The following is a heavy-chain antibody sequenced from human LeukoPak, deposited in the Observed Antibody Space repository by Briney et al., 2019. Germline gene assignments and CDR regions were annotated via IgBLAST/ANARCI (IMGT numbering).Heavy chain of an antibody. V-gene: IGHV1-2*02. CDR3: ARTGTPYGSGSNFDY. D-gene: IGHD3-10*01. J-gene: IGHJ4*02. Sequence: ASVKVSCKASGYTFTGYYMHWVRQAPGQGLEWMGWINPNSGGTNYAQKFQGRVTMTRDTSISTAYMELSRLRSDDTAVYYCARTGTPYGSGSNFDYWGQGTLVTVSS. CDR1: GYTFTGYY. CDR2: INPNSGGT.